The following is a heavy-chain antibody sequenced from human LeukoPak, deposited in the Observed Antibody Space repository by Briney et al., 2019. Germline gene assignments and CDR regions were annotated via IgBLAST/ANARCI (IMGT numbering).Heavy chain of an antibody. V-gene: IGHV3-13*05. CDR1: GFTLSIYD. CDR3: ARGYSSRYDY. J-gene: IGHJ4*02. Sequence: GGSLRLSCAASGFTLSIYDMHWVRQGASKSLEWVSVLGAAGDPYYPGSLKGRFTIPRDTDKNYLYLQMNSLRPEDTAVYYCARGYSSRYDYWGQGTLVTVSS. CDR2: LGAAGDP. D-gene: IGHD5-18*01.